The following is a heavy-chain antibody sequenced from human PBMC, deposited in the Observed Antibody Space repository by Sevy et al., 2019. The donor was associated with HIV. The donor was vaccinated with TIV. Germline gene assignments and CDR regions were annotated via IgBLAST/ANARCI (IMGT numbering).Heavy chain of an antibody. CDR3: AGENAWGRGYS. J-gene: IGHJ4*02. D-gene: IGHD1-26*01. V-gene: IGHV4-59*08. Sequence: SETLPLICTVSGGSITSLYWNWIRQPPGKGLEWIANIYYNGHINYNPSLKSRVTLSLDTSKNQFSLRLSSVTAADTAMYYCAGENAWGRGYSWGQGTLVTVSS. CDR1: GGSITSLY. CDR2: IYYNGHI.